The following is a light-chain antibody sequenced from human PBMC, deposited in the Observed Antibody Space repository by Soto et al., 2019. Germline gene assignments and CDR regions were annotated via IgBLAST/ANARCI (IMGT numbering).Light chain of an antibody. CDR3: QQYNNWPSWT. V-gene: IGKV3-15*01. CDR2: GAS. CDR1: QSVSSN. Sequence: EIVMTHSPATLSVSPGERATLYCRASQSVSSNLAWYQQKPGQAPRLLIYGASTRATGIPARFSGSGSGTEFTLTISSLQSEDFAVYYCQQYNNWPSWTFGQGTKVDIK. J-gene: IGKJ1*01.